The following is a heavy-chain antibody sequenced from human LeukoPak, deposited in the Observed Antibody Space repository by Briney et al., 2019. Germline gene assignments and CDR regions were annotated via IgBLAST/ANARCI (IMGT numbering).Heavy chain of an antibody. CDR2: ISDSSSTI. CDR1: GFTFSYYN. CDR3: ARGLGYGDYKLDY. Sequence: PGGSLRLSCAASGFTFSYYNMNWVRQAPGKGLEWVSYISDSSSTIYYADSVKGRFTISRDNAKSSLSLQMSSLRAEDTAVYYCARGLGYGDYKLDYWGQGTLVTVSS. D-gene: IGHD4-17*01. V-gene: IGHV3-48*01. J-gene: IGHJ4*02.